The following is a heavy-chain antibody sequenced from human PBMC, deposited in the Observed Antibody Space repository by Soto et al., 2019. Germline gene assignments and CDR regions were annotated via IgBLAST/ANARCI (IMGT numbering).Heavy chain of an antibody. CDR2: INHSGST. CDR3: ASGPVGDAFDY. V-gene: IGHV4-34*01. Sequence: SETLSLTCAVYGGSFSGYYWSWIRQPPGKGLEWIGEINHSGSTNYNPSLKSRVTISVDTSKNQFSLKLSSVTAADTAVYYCASGPVGDAFDYWGQGTLVTVSS. J-gene: IGHJ4*02. CDR1: GGSFSGYY. D-gene: IGHD1-26*01.